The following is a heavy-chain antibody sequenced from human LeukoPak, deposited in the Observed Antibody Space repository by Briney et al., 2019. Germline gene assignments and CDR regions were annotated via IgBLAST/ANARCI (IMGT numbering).Heavy chain of an antibody. CDR1: GGSISSSSYY. D-gene: IGHD2-21*01. J-gene: IGHJ3*02. V-gene: IGHV4-39*01. Sequence: PSETLSLTCTVPGGSISSSSYYWGWIRQPPGKGLEWIGNIFYSGSTHYNPSLKSRVTISVDTSKNQFSLKLSSVTAADTAVYYCASGDEFLDAFDIWGQGTMVTVSS. CDR2: IFYSGST. CDR3: ASGDEFLDAFDI.